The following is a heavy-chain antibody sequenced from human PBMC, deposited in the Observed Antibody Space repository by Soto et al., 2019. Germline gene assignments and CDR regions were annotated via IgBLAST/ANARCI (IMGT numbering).Heavy chain of an antibody. CDR3: ARGASGYYDSSGYYSPYYFDY. Sequence: QVQLQQWGAGLLKPSETLSLTCAVYGWSFSGYYWSWIRQPPGNGLEWFGEINQSGITNYNPSLKSRFTISVDTSKKQFSLKLSSVTAADTAVYSCARGASGYYDSSGYYSPYYFDYWGQGTLVTVSS. CDR2: INQSGIT. V-gene: IGHV4-34*01. J-gene: IGHJ4*02. D-gene: IGHD3-22*01. CDR1: GWSFSGYY.